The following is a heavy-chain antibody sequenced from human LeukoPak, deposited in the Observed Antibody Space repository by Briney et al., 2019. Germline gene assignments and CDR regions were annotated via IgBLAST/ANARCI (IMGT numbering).Heavy chain of an antibody. V-gene: IGHV1-46*01. J-gene: IGHJ4*02. CDR2: INPSGGST. D-gene: IGHD3-9*01. CDR1: GYTFTSYY. Sequence: ASVKVSCKASGYTFTSYYMHWVRQAPGQGLEWMGIINPSGGSTSYAQKFQGRVTMTEDTSTDTDYMELSSLRSEDTAVYYCAITVLRYFDWLGFDYWGQGTLVTVSS. CDR3: AITVLRYFDWLGFDY.